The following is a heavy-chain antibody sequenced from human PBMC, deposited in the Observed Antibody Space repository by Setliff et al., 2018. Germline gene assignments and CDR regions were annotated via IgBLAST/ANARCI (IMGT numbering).Heavy chain of an antibody. D-gene: IGHD2-2*01. V-gene: IGHV4-34*01. CDR1: GDSLSGYY. CDR2: IMPGRDT. J-gene: IGHJ4*02. CDR3: ARGIGGFCSSNSCSNESWP. Sequence: SETLSLTCAVYGDSLSGYYWSWIRQSPKKGLEWIGEIMPGRDTLYSPSLESRLTITIDTSKSQFSLKLSSVTAADTAVYYCARGIGGFCSSNSCSNESWPWGQGTLVTVSS.